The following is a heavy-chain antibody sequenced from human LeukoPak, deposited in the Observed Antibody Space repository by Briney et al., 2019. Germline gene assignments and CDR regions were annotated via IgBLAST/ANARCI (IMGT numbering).Heavy chain of an antibody. J-gene: IGHJ6*03. CDR3: ARRGYYYMDV. V-gene: IGHV4-4*09. CDR1: GGSISSYY. CDR2: IYTSGST. D-gene: IGHD3-10*01. Sequence: SETLSLTCTVSGGSISSYYWSWIRQPPGKGLEWIGYIYTSGSTNYNPSLKSRVTISVDTSKNQFSLKLSSVAAADTAVYYCARRGYYYMDVWGKGTTVTVSS.